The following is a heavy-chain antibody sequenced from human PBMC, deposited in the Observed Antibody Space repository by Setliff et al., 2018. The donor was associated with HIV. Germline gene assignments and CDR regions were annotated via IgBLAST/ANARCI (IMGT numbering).Heavy chain of an antibody. J-gene: IGHJ4*02. Sequence: SETLSLTCAVYGGSFSGYYWSWIRQPPGKGLEWIGEISHSGRINCNPSLKSRVIVSVDTSKNQFSLKLSSVTAADTAVYYCARGYSSSYYFDYWGQGTLVTVSS. D-gene: IGHD6-13*01. V-gene: IGHV4-34*01. CDR3: ARGYSSSYYFDY. CDR2: ISHSGRI. CDR1: GGSFSGYY.